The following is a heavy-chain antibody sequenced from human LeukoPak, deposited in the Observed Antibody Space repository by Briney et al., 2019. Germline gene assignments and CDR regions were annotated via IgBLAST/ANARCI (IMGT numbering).Heavy chain of an antibody. CDR2: IVGSGGST. Sequence: PGGSLRLSCAASGFTFSSYVMNWVRQAPGKGLEWVSGIVGSGGSTYYADSVKGRFTISRDNSKNTTYVQMSSLRVEDTAIYYCAKGFYYDTSGWGQGTTVTVSS. D-gene: IGHD3-22*01. V-gene: IGHV3-23*01. J-gene: IGHJ6*02. CDR1: GFTFSSYV. CDR3: AKGFYYDTSG.